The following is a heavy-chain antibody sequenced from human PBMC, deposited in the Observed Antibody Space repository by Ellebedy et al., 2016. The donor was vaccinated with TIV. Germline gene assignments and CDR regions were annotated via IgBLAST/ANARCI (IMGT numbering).Heavy chain of an antibody. CDR3: ADLDY. CDR1: GFNFSAYA. CDR2: ISYDGSNK. J-gene: IGHJ4*02. V-gene: IGHV3-30-3*01. Sequence: LSLTCAASGFNFSAYAMHWVRQAPGKGLEWVSLISYDGSNKYYADSVKGRFTISRDNSKNTLYLQMNSLRAEDTAVYYCADLDYWGQGTLVTVSS.